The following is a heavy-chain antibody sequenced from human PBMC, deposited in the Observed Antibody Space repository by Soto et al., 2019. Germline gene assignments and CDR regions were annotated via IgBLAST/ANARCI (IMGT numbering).Heavy chain of an antibody. V-gene: IGHV1-69*13. J-gene: IGHJ6*02. Sequence: SVEVSCRASGGTFSSYAISCVRQAPGRGLEWMGGSIPIFGTANYTQKFQGRVTITADESTSTAYTELSSMRSEDTDVYYCARAKTIVATISKSYGMDVWGQGTTVTVSS. D-gene: IGHD5-12*01. CDR2: SIPIFGTA. CDR3: ARAKTIVATISKSYGMDV. CDR1: GGTFSSYA.